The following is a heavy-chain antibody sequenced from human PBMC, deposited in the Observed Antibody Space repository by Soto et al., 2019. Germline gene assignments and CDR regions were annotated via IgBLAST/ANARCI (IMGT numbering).Heavy chain of an antibody. Sequence: DVQLLESGGGLVEPGGSLTLSCAASGFPSSTYALNWVRQAPGKGPEWVSAISESGHHTHYADSVKGRFTISRDKSKNTRSLQMTSLRVDDTAIYYCTKSDGCGGGACYTGTYYYFDVWGSGTLFTVSS. CDR1: GFPSSTYA. CDR3: TKSDGCGGGACYTGTYYYFDV. CDR2: ISESGHHT. J-gene: IGHJ2*01. D-gene: IGHD3-16*02. V-gene: IGHV3-23*01.